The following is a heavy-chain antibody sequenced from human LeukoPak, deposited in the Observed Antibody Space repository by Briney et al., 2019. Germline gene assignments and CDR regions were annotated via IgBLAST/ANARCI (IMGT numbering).Heavy chain of an antibody. CDR3: ARTTEGGYTYDYFYYYYMDV. J-gene: IGHJ6*03. V-gene: IGHV4-59*01. CDR1: GGSISSYY. D-gene: IGHD5-18*01. CDR2: IYYSGST. Sequence: SETLSLTCTVSGGSISSYYWSWIRQPPGKGLEWIGYIYYSGSTNHNPSLKSRVTISVDMSKNQFSLKLSSVTAADTAVYYRARTTEGGYTYDYFYYYYMDVWGKGTTVTISS.